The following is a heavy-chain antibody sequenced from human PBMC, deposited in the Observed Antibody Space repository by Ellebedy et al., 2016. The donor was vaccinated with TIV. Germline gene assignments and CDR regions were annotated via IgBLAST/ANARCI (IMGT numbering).Heavy chain of an antibody. CDR2: IGDSGDYT. CDR3: TKLRDGYNQSDY. CDR1: GFVFGSSA. J-gene: IGHJ4*02. D-gene: IGHD5-24*01. Sequence: PGGSLRLSCAASGFVFGSSAMSWVRQAPGKGLEWVSAIGDSGDYTYYADSVTSRFTISRDNSRDTLYLQMDSLRADDTAIYYCTKLRDGYNQSDYWGQGALVTVSS. V-gene: IGHV3-23*01.